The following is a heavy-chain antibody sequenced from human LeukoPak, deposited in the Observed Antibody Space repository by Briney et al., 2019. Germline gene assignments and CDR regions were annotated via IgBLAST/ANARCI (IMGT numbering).Heavy chain of an antibody. D-gene: IGHD1-1*01. CDR3: ARSTGFEAFDI. J-gene: IGHJ3*02. CDR2: INHSGST. CDR1: GGSFSGYY. Sequence: PSETLSLTCAVYGGSFSGYYWSWIRQPPGKGLEWIGEINHSGSTNYNPSLKSRVTISVDTSKNQFSLKVTSVTAADTAVIYCARSTGFEAFDIWGQGTMVTVSS. V-gene: IGHV4-34*01.